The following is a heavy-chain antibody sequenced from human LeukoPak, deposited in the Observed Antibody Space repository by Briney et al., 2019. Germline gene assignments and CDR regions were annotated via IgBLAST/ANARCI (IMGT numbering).Heavy chain of an antibody. D-gene: IGHD2-21*02. V-gene: IGHV4-39*01. Sequence: PSETLSLTCTVSGGSISSSSYYWGWIRQPPGKGLEWIGSIYYSGSTYYNPSLKSRVTISVDTSKNQFSPKLSSVTAADTAVYYCARLVVVVTARGWFDPWGQGTLVTVSS. J-gene: IGHJ5*02. CDR2: IYYSGST. CDR1: GGSISSSSYY. CDR3: ARLVVVVTARGWFDP.